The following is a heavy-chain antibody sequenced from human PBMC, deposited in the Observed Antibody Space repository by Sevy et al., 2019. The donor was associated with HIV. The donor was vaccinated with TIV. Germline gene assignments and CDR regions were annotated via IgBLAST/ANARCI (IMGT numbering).Heavy chain of an antibody. CDR1: GGSFSGYY. J-gene: IGHJ4*02. CDR2: INHSGST. V-gene: IGHV4-34*01. CDR3: AGVGDCSSHSCYPLDY. D-gene: IGHD2-2*01. Sequence: SETLSLTCAVYGGSFSGYYWSWIRQPPGKGLEWIGEINHSGSTNYNPSLKSRVTISVDTSKNQFSLKLSSVTAADTDVYYCAGVGDCSSHSCYPLDYWGQGTLVTVSS.